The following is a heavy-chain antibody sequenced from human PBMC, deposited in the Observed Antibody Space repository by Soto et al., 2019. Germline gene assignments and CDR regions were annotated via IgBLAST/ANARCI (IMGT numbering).Heavy chain of an antibody. V-gene: IGHV3-21*01. Sequence: GGSLRLSCAGAGCSLGGYSMNWVRQATGKGLEWVSSISSSTTYIYYADSVKGRFTISRDNAKNSLYLQMNSLRAEDTAVYYCARDLGYYDSSGRRSAFDIWGQGTMVTVSS. J-gene: IGHJ3*02. CDR1: GCSLGGYS. D-gene: IGHD3-22*01. CDR3: ARDLGYYDSSGRRSAFDI. CDR2: ISSSTTYI.